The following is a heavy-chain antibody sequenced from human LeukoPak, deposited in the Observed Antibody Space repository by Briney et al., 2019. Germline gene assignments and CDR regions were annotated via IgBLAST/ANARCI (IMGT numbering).Heavy chain of an antibody. CDR1: GFTFSSYA. Sequence: GGSLRLSCVASGFTFSSYAMSWVRQAPGKGLEWVSAIRESGGSTHYADSVKGRFTISRDNSKNTLYLQMNSLRAEDTAVYYCAKTKPYGTTWYGGIDWGQGALVTVSS. D-gene: IGHD6-13*01. J-gene: IGHJ4*02. V-gene: IGHV3-23*01. CDR2: IRESGGST. CDR3: AKTKPYGTTWYGGID.